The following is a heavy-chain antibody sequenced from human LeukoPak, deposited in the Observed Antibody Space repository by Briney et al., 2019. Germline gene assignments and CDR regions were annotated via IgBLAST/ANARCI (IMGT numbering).Heavy chain of an antibody. CDR1: GFTFSSYW. V-gene: IGHV3-74*01. D-gene: IGHD6-19*01. CDR3: ARVYSSGWYLGAHHMDV. J-gene: IGHJ6*03. CDR2: INSDGSST. Sequence: GGSLRLSCAASGFTFSSYWMHWVRQAPGKGLVWVSRINSDGSSTNYADSVKGRFTISRDNAKNTLYLQMNSLRAEDTAVYYCARVYSSGWYLGAHHMDVWGKGTTVTVSS.